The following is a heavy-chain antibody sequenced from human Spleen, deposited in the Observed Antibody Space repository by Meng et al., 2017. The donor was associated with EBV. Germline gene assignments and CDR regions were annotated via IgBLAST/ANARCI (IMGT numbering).Heavy chain of an antibody. Sequence: QVHLVQSGSELKKPXXPGKVSCKASGYTFTTYGINWVRQAPGQGLEWVGWINTHTGNPTSAPDFTGRFVFSLDTSVSTAYLQISGLKAEDSAVYYCARDSDVGFFDYWGQGTMVTVSS. CDR2: INTHTGNP. CDR1: GYTFTTYG. D-gene: IGHD1-26*01. V-gene: IGHV7-4-1*02. J-gene: IGHJ4*02. CDR3: ARDSDVGFFDY.